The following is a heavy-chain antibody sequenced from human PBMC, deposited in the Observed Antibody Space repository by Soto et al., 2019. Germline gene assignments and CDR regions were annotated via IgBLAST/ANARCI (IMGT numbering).Heavy chain of an antibody. V-gene: IGHV4-38-2*02. CDR3: ARDRNWEY. J-gene: IGHJ1*01. D-gene: IGHD7-27*01. Sequence: SETLSLTCAVSGYSISSGYYWGWIRQPPGKGLEWIGSIYHSGSTYYNPSLKSRGTISVDTSKNQFSLKLSSVTAADTAVYYCARDRNWEYWGQGTLVTVSS. CDR1: GYSISSGYY. CDR2: IYHSGST.